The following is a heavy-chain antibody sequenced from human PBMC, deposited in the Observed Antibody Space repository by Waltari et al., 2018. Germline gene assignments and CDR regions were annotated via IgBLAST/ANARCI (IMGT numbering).Heavy chain of an antibody. D-gene: IGHD1-1*01. CDR1: GFTFRSNW. CDR3: TRGGVEPFDY. CDR2: INTDGSST. Sequence: EVQLVESGGGLVQPGGSLRLSCAASGFTFRSNWMHWVRQAPGKGLVWVSRINTDGSSTYYADSVKGRFTISRDNAKNTLYLQMISLRAEDTAVYYCTRGGVEPFDYWGQGALVTVSS. J-gene: IGHJ4*02. V-gene: IGHV3-74*01.